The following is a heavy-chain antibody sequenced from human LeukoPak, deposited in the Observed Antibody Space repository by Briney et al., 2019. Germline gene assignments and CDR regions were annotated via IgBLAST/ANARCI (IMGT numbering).Heavy chain of an antibody. CDR3: AAAYSGSYYNGFDY. J-gene: IGHJ4*02. Sequence: PGGSLRLSCAASGLTFYDYTMHWVRQAPGKGLEWGSLISWDGGSSYYADAVKGRFTISRDNSKNSLYLQMNSLRTEDTALYYCAAAYSGSYYNGFDYWGQGTVVTVSS. CDR2: ISWDGGSS. V-gene: IGHV3-43*01. CDR1: GLTFYDYT. D-gene: IGHD3-10*01.